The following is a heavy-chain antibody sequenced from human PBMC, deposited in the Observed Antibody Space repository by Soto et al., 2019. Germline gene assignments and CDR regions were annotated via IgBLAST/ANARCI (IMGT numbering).Heavy chain of an antibody. CDR1: GFTFRDYD. CDR2: ISSGGDDL. CDR3: ARKVEAR. J-gene: IGHJ6*02. Sequence: RRLSCEIFGFTFRDYDLNCMRQAPGKGLEWVAHISSGGDDLRYGDSVRGRFTVSRDNARKSLYLQMTSLRVEDTAVYYCARKVEARWGRGTTVPVSS. D-gene: IGHD2-15*01. V-gene: IGHV3-11*04.